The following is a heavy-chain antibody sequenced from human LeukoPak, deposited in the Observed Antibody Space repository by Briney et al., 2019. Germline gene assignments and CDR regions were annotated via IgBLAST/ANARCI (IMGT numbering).Heavy chain of an antibody. Sequence: GGSLRLSCVASGFTFNTYWIHWVRQGPGKGLVWVSLTNPDGTTTTYANSVKGRFTVSRDNARNTLYLQMNSLRGEDAAVYYCARGLAGAYRIMDVWGQGTTVTV. CDR3: ARGLAGAYRIMDV. D-gene: IGHD6-19*01. CDR1: GFTFNTYW. V-gene: IGHV3-74*01. CDR2: TNPDGTTT. J-gene: IGHJ6*02.